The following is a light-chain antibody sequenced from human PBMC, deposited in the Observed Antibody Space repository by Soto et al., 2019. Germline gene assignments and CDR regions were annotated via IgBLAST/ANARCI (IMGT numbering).Light chain of an antibody. Sequence: VLARPPRPMSFSPVARAPLSCRASQSVSSCYLAWYQQKPGQAPRLLIYGASSRATGIPDRFSGSGSGTDFTLTISRLEPEDFAVYYCQQYGRTFGQGTKV. V-gene: IGKV3-20*01. CDR2: GAS. CDR3: QQYGRT. J-gene: IGKJ1*01. CDR1: QSVSSCY.